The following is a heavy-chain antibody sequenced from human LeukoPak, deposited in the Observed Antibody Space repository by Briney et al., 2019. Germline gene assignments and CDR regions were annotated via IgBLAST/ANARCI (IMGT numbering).Heavy chain of an antibody. CDR2: ISAYNGNT. V-gene: IGHV1-18*01. Sequence: GASVKVSCKASGYSFTSYGISWVRQAPGQGLEWMGWISAYNGNTNYAQKLQGRVTMTTDTSTSTAYMELRRLRSDDTAVYYCARGVKQLVPSCMDVWGQGTTVTVSS. CDR1: GYSFTSYG. D-gene: IGHD6-6*01. J-gene: IGHJ6*02. CDR3: ARGVKQLVPSCMDV.